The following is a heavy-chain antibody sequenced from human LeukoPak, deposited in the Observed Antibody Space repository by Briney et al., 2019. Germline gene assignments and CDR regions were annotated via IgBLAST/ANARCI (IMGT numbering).Heavy chain of an antibody. CDR3: ARHSQWGLVPWTFDI. V-gene: IGHV4-38-2*01. D-gene: IGHD2-21*01. J-gene: IGHJ3*02. Sequence: GSLRLSCAASGFTFSSYAMSWIRQPPGKGLEWIGTIFHSGSTYYNPSLVSRVSMSVDTSKNQFSLKLYSVTAADTAVYSCARHSQWGLVPWTFDIWGRGTMVTVSS. CDR1: GFTFSSYA. CDR2: IFHSGST.